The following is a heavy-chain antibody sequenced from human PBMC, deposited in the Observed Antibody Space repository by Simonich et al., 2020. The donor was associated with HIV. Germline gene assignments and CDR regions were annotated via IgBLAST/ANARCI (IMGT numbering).Heavy chain of an antibody. J-gene: IGHJ4*02. V-gene: IGHV4-34*01. Sequence: QVQLQQWGAGLLKPSETLSLTCAVYGGSFSGYYWSWIRQPPGKGLGWIGEINHSGSTNYNPSLKSRVTISVDTSKNQFSLKLSSVTAADTAVYYCARGFYQRLYYFDYWGLGTLVTVSS. CDR1: GGSFSGYY. D-gene: IGHD2-2*01. CDR3: ARGFYQRLYYFDY. CDR2: INHSGST.